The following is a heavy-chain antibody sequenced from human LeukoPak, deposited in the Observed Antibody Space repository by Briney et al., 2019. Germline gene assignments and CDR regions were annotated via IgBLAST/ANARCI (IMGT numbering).Heavy chain of an antibody. CDR1: GFTFSSYG. D-gene: IGHD3-22*01. J-gene: IGHJ4*02. CDR2: ISYDGSNK. V-gene: IGHV3-30*18. CDR3: AKYSGTMDSSGYDAMDY. Sequence: PGGSLRLSCAASGFTFSSYGMHWVRQAPGKGLEWVAVISYDGSNKYYADSVKGRFTISRDNSKNTLYLQMNSLRAEDTAVYYCAKYSGTMDSSGYDAMDYWGQGTLVTVSS.